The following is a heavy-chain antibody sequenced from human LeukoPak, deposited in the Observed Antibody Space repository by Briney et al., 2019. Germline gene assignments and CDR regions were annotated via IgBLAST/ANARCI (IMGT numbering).Heavy chain of an antibody. CDR1: GYTFTGYY. D-gene: IGHD5-12*01. CDR2: INPNSGGT. J-gene: IGHJ4*02. V-gene: IGHV1-2*02. CDR3: ASDTSGIGEYSGILDH. Sequence: ASVKVSCKASGYTFTGYYMHWVRQAPGQGLEWMGWINPNSGGTDYAQKFQGRVTITRDTSISTAYMERSRLRSDDTAVYYCASDTSGIGEYSGILDHWGQGTLVTVSS.